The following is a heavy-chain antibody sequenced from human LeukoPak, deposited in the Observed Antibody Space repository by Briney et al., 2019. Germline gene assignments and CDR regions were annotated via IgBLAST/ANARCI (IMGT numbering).Heavy chain of an antibody. CDR3: VKSNSRYQPWTLDI. CDR2: IFYNEGT. Sequence: TSETLSLTCTVSSGSFRTYYWSWIRQPPGKGLEWIGYIFYNEGTSYNPSLKSRVTISVDTSNSQLSLKVNSVTAADTAMYYCVKSNSRYQPWTLDIWGRGTMVTVSS. CDR1: SGSFRTYY. D-gene: IGHD2-2*01. V-gene: IGHV4-59*01. J-gene: IGHJ3*02.